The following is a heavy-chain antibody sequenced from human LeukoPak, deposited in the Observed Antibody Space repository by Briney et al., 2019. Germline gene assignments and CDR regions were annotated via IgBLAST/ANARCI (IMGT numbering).Heavy chain of an antibody. CDR1: GGSIGSSSYF. D-gene: IGHD3-9*01. V-gene: IGHV4-39*01. J-gene: IGHJ4*02. CDR3: ARLSGPPYYDILTGPWFDY. CDR2: VYHSGIT. Sequence: PSETLSLTCSASGGSIGSSSYFWGWIRQPPGKGLEWIGSVYHSGITYYNPSLKSRVTISVDTSKNQFSLKLSSVTAADTAVYYCARLSGPPYYDILTGPWFDYWGQGTLVTVSS.